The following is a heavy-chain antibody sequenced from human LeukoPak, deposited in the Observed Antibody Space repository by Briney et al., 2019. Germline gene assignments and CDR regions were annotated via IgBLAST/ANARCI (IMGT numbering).Heavy chain of an antibody. CDR1: GFTFSSYW. CDR3: ARDATGGSVPPHNYFDY. V-gene: IGHV3-7*01. CDR2: IKQDGSEK. D-gene: IGHD3-10*01. Sequence: GDSLRLSCAVSGFTFSSYWMIWFRQAPGKGLEWVAHIKQDGSEKYYVDSVKGRFTISRDNAKNSLYLQMNSLRAEDTAVYYCARDATGGSVPPHNYFDYWGQGTLVTVSS. J-gene: IGHJ4*02.